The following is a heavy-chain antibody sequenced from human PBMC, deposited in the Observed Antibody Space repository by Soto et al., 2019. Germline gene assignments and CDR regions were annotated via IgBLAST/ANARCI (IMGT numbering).Heavy chain of an antibody. D-gene: IGHD6-13*01. CDR1: GFTFDDYA. V-gene: IGHV3-9*01. CDR3: AKGTSHIAAAGTFDY. J-gene: IGHJ4*02. Sequence: EVQLVASGGGLVQPGRSLRLSCAASGFTFDDYAMHWVRQAPGKGLEWVSGMSWNSGRIGYADSVKGRFTISRDNAKNSLYLQMNSLRAEDTALYYCAKGTSHIAAAGTFDYWGQGTLVTVSS. CDR2: MSWNSGRI.